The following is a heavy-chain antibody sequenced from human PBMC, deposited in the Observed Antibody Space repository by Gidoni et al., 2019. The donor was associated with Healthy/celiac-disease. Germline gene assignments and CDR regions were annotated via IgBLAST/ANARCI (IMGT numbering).Heavy chain of an antibody. D-gene: IGHD2-15*01. J-gene: IGHJ4*02. CDR1: GFSCSSYA. Sequence: VQLLESGGGLVQPGGSLRLSCAASGFSCSSYAMSWVRQAPGKGLEWVSAISGSGGSTYYADSVKGRFTISRDNSKNTLYLQMNSLRAEDTAVYYCAKDYGLLPYYFDYWGQGTLVTVSS. CDR3: AKDYGLLPYYFDY. V-gene: IGHV3-23*01. CDR2: ISGSGGST.